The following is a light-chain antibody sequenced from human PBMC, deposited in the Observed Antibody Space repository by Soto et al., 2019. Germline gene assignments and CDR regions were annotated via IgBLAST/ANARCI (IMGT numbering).Light chain of an antibody. CDR1: QSLVHSSGNTY. V-gene: IGKV2-30*02. CDR2: KVS. Sequence: DVVLTQSPLSLPVTPGQPASISCRSSQSLVHSSGNTYLNWFLQRPGQSPRRLIYKVSTRDSGVPDRFSGSGSDTDFTLNISRVEAEDVGIYYCMQNTHWPYTFGQGTKLEIK. CDR3: MQNTHWPYT. J-gene: IGKJ2*01.